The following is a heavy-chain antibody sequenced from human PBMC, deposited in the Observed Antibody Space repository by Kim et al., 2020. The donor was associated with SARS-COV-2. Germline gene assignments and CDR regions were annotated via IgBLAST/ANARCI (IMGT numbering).Heavy chain of an antibody. J-gene: IGHJ4*02. D-gene: IGHD6-6*01. V-gene: IGHV3-23*03. CDR3: AKGLVPDY. Sequence: GGSLRLSCAASGFTFSSYSMSWVRQAPGKGLEWVSVIYSGGSSTYYADSVKGRFTISRANSKNTLYLQMTSLRAEDTAVYYCAKGLVPDYWGQGTLVTVSS. CDR2: IYSGGSST. CDR1: GFTFSSYS.